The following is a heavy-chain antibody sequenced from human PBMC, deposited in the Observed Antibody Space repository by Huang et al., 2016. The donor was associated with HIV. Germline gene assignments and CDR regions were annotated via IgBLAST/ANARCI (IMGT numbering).Heavy chain of an antibody. V-gene: IGHV1-8*01. CDR1: GYIFSNYD. Sequence: QVQLVQSGPEVKKPGASVKVSCQTSGYIFSNYDINWVRQAPGQGLQWMCWLNTNSGKTAYGQNFQGRVTLTRSTSTGAAYMVLNSLTSQDTAVYYCARLTSGWYQDYWGQGTLVTVSS. CDR2: LNTNSGKT. D-gene: IGHD6-19*01. J-gene: IGHJ4*02. CDR3: ARLTSGWYQDY.